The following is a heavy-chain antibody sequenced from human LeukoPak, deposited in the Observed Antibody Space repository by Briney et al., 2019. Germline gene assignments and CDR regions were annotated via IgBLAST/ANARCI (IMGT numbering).Heavy chain of an antibody. CDR3: ARETTVTSNVGAFDI. J-gene: IGHJ3*02. D-gene: IGHD4-17*01. CDR1: GFTFSSYS. Sequence: GGSLRLSCAASGFTFSSYSMNWVRQAPGKGLEWISYITSSSSIIYYGDSVKGRFTVSRDNAKNSLYLQMNSLRAEDTAVYYCARETTVTSNVGAFDIWGQGTMVTVSS. CDR2: ITSSSSII. V-gene: IGHV3-48*01.